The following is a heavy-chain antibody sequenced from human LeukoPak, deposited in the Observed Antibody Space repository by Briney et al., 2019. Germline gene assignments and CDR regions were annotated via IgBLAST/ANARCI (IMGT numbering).Heavy chain of an antibody. Sequence: PSETLSLTCAVSGDSISTYYWSWIRQPPGKGLEWIGYIYYSGNTNYNPSPKSRVTISVDTSKNQFSLKLSSVTAADTAVYYCAGTYYDFFWGSYRYSLLYWGQGTLATVSS. CDR1: GDSISTYY. D-gene: IGHD3-16*02. CDR3: AGTYYDFFWGSYRYSLLY. CDR2: IYYSGNT. V-gene: IGHV4-59*08. J-gene: IGHJ4*02.